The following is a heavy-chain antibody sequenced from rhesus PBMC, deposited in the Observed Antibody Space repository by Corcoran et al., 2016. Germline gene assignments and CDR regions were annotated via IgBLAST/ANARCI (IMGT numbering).Heavy chain of an antibody. CDR2: IYWDDDK. J-gene: IGHJ4*01. D-gene: IGHD2-33*01. CDR3: ARANHTDY. Sequence: QVTLKESGPALVKPTQTLTLTCTFSGFSLSTSGMGVGWIRQPPGKALEWLASIYWDDDKDYSTSLKSRLTSSKDTSKNQVVLTMTNMDPVDTATYYCARANHTDYWGQGVLVTVSS. V-gene: IGHV2S1*01. CDR1: GFSLSTSGMG.